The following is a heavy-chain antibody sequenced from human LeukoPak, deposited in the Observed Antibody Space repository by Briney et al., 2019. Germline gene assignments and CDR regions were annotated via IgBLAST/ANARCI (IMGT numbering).Heavy chain of an antibody. V-gene: IGHV3-30*02. CDR3: NSRYYYGSGTSPDDFDY. Sequence: GGSLRLSCAASGFTFSSYGMHWVRQAPGKGLEWVAVIWYDGSNKYYADSVKGRFTISRDNSKNTLYLQMNSLRAEDTAVYYCNSRYYYGSGTSPDDFDYWGQGTLVTVSS. J-gene: IGHJ4*02. D-gene: IGHD3-10*01. CDR2: IWYDGSNK. CDR1: GFTFSSYG.